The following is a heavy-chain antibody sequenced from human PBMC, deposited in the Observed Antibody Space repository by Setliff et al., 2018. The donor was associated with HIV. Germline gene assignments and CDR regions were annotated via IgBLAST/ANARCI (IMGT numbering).Heavy chain of an antibody. CDR2: VHISGSV. CDR1: GGSVSRSDYY. Sequence: SETLSLTCTVSGGSVSRSDYYWSWIRQPAGGGLEWIGRVHISGSVNYNPSLRSRVSISIDTSKNQCSLKLTSVTAADTAMYYCARGRMATVLIRNWIDPWGQGSLVTVSS. V-gene: IGHV4-61*02. D-gene: IGHD4-4*01. J-gene: IGHJ5*02. CDR3: ARGRMATVLIRNWIDP.